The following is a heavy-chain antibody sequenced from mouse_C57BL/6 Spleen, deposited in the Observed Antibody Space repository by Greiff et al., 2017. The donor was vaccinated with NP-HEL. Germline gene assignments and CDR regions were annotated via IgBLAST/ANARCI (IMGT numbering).Heavy chain of an antibody. V-gene: IGHV1-22*01. CDR3: ARAPFTTVVAKNYAMDY. CDR1: GYTFTDYN. CDR2: INPNNGGT. D-gene: IGHD1-1*01. Sequence: EVKLQESGPELVKPGASVKMSCKASGYTFTDYNMHWVKQSHGKSLEWIGYINPNNGGTSYNQKFKGKATLTVNKSSSTAYMELRSLTSEDSAVYYCARAPFTTVVAKNYAMDYWGQGTSVTVSS. J-gene: IGHJ4*01.